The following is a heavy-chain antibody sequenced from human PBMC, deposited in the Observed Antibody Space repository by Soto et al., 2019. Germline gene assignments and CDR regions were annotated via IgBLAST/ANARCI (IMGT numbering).Heavy chain of an antibody. Sequence: PSETLSLTCTVSGGSISSSSYYWGWIRQPPGKGLEWIGSIYYSGSTYYNPSLKSRVTISVDTSKNQFSLKLSSVTAADTAVYYCARLTGGKRWLQLLPRDGMDVWGQGTTVTVSS. V-gene: IGHV4-39*01. CDR1: GGSISSSSYY. CDR3: ARLTGGKRWLQLLPRDGMDV. CDR2: IYYSGST. J-gene: IGHJ6*02. D-gene: IGHD5-12*01.